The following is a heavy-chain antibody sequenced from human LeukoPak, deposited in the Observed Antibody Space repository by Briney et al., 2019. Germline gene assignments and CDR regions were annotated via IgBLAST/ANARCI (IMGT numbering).Heavy chain of an antibody. CDR1: GYSLSNYG. Sequence: GASVKVSCKASGYSLSNYGITWVRQAPGQGLEWMGWINTYLGHTNYAQNLQGRVTVTTDTSTNTAYMELSTLRSDDTAVYYCARERPPGDSSNWFLEGYFDIWGQGTLVTVSS. V-gene: IGHV1-18*01. J-gene: IGHJ4*02. CDR3: ARERPPGDSSNWFLEGYFDI. D-gene: IGHD6-13*01. CDR2: INTYLGHT.